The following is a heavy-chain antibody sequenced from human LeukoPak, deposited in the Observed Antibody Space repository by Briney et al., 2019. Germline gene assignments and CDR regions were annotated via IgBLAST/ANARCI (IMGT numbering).Heavy chain of an antibody. V-gene: IGHV3-21*01. Sequence: PGGSLRLSCAASGFTFSSSAMNWVRQAPGKGLEWVSSINNVGSHIYYADSVKGRFTISRDNVRNSLYLQMNSLRGEDTAVYYCARCSASGDFWPGDYYFDYWGQGTLVTVSS. CDR1: GFTFSSSA. J-gene: IGHJ4*02. CDR3: ARCSASGDFWPGDYYFDY. CDR2: INNVGSHI. D-gene: IGHD3-3*01.